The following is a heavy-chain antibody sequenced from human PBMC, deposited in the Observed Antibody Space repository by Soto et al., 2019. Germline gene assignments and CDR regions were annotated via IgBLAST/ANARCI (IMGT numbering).Heavy chain of an antibody. CDR1: GGSISSGGYY. J-gene: IGHJ3*02. Sequence: SETLSLTCTVSGGSISSGGYYWSWIRQHPGKGLEWIGYIYYSGSTYYNPSLKSRVTISVDTSKNQFSLKLSSVTAADTAVYYCARGNAYYYDSSGYPGSDAFDIWGQGTMVTVSS. D-gene: IGHD3-22*01. CDR3: ARGNAYYYDSSGYPGSDAFDI. CDR2: IYYSGST. V-gene: IGHV4-31*03.